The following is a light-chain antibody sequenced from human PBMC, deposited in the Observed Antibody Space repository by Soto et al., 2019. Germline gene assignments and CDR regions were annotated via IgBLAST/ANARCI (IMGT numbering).Light chain of an antibody. Sequence: EIVMTRSPATLSVSPGERATLSCRASQSVSSNLAWYQQKPGQAPRLLIYGASTRATGFPARFSGSGSGTDFTLAISSLQSEDFAVYYCQQHNKWPLTFGGGTKVEI. CDR2: GAS. J-gene: IGKJ4*01. CDR1: QSVSSN. CDR3: QQHNKWPLT. V-gene: IGKV3-15*01.